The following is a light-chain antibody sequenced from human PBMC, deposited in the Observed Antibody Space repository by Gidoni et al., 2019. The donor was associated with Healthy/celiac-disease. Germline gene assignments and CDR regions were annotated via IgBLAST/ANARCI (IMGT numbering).Light chain of an antibody. Sequence: DFVMTQSPDSLAVSLGERATIDCKSSQSVLYSSNNKNYLAWYQQKPGQPPKLLIYWASTRESGVPDRFSGSGSGTEFTLTISSLQAEDVAVYHCQQYYSTPPTFXQXTKLEIK. CDR1: QSVLYSSNNKNY. CDR3: QQYYSTPPT. CDR2: WAS. J-gene: IGKJ2*01. V-gene: IGKV4-1*01.